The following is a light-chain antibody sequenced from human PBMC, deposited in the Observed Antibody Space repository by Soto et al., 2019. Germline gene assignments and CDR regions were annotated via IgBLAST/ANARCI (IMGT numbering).Light chain of an antibody. CDR1: QGISSTY. J-gene: IGKJ3*01. CDR2: GTS. Sequence: EMVLTQSPGTLSLSPGERATLSCRASQGISSTYLAWYQQKPGQAPRLLIYGTSSRATDIPDRLSGSGSGTDFTLTISSLEAEDFAVYYCQQYGSSHLFTFSPGTKVDIK. CDR3: QQYGSSHLFT. V-gene: IGKV3-20*01.